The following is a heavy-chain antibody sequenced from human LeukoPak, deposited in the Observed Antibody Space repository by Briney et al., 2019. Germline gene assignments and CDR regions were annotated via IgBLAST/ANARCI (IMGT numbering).Heavy chain of an antibody. CDR3: ARDGSSTWYFDY. Sequence: ASVKVSCKASGYILSSYGIAWVRQAPGQGLEWMGWINVYSGSTNFAQKFQGRVTMTTDTSTNTAYMELCNLRFDDTATYYCARDGSSTWYFDYWGQGTLVTVSS. J-gene: IGHJ4*02. D-gene: IGHD1-26*01. V-gene: IGHV1-18*01. CDR2: INVYSGST. CDR1: GYILSSYG.